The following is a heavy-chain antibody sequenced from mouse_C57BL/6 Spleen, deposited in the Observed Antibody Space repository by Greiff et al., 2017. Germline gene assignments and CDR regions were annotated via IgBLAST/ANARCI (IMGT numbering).Heavy chain of an antibody. Sequence: EVQLQQSGPELVKPGASVKISCKASGYTFTDYYMNWVKQSHGKSLEWIGDINPNNGGTSYNQKFKGKATLTVDKSSSTAYMELRSLTSEDSAVYYCARGDPSFFDYWGQGTTLTVSS. CDR2: INPNNGGT. CDR3: ARGDPSFFDY. CDR1: GYTFTDYY. J-gene: IGHJ2*01. V-gene: IGHV1-26*01.